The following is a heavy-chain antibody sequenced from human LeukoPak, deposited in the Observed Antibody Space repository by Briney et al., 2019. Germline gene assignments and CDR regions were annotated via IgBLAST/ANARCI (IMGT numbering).Heavy chain of an antibody. D-gene: IGHD3-10*02. Sequence: GGSLRLSCAASGFTFSSYGMSWVRQAPGKGLEWVSDISGSGDRTYYADSVKGRFTISRDNSKNTLYLQMGSLRAEDMAVYYCAELGITMIGGVWGKGTTVTISS. CDR3: AELGITMIGGV. CDR2: ISGSGDRT. CDR1: GFTFSSYG. J-gene: IGHJ6*04. V-gene: IGHV3-23*01.